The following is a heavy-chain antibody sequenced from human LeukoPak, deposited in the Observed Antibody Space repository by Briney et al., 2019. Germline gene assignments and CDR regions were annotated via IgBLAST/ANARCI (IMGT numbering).Heavy chain of an antibody. J-gene: IGHJ4*02. D-gene: IGHD3-3*01. CDR3: ARVRCSDFWSGYCYYFDY. CDR1: GGSISSGGYY. Sequence: PSETLSLTCTVSGGSISSGGYYWSWIRQPPGKGLEWIGYIYHSGSTYYNPSLKSRVTISVDRSKNQFSLQLSSVTAADTAVYYCARVRCSDFWSGYCYYFDYWGQGTLVTVSS. CDR2: IYHSGST. V-gene: IGHV4-30-2*01.